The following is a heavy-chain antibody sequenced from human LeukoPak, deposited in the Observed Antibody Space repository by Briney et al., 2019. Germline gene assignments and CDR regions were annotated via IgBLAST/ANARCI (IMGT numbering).Heavy chain of an antibody. V-gene: IGHV1-2*02. D-gene: IGHD3-9*01. CDR3: ARDNDILTGYDY. J-gene: IGHJ4*02. CDR2: INPNSGGT. Sequence: ASVKVPCKASGYTFTGYYMHWVRQAPGQGLEWMGWINPNSGGTNYAQKFQGRVTMTRDTSISTAYMELSRLRSDDTAVYYCARDNDILTGYDYWGQGTLVTVSS. CDR1: GYTFTGYY.